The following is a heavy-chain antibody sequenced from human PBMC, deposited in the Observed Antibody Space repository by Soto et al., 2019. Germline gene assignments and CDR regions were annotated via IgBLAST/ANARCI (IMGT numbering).Heavy chain of an antibody. D-gene: IGHD5-18*01. J-gene: IGHJ4*02. CDR1: GGTFRSYT. CDR3: ASGGYGDPFGY. Sequence: VLLVQSGAEVKRSGSSVRVSCKASGGTFRSYTFSWMRQARRQRPEWMGGFVPIFGTATYAQKFQGRVTITADESTSTTYMELKGLRTEDTAIYYCASGGYGDPFGYWGQGTLVSVSS. V-gene: IGHV1-69*01. CDR2: FVPIFGTA.